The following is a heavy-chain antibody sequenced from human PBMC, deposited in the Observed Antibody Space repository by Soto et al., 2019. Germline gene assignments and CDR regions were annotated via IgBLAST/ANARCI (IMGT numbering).Heavy chain of an antibody. D-gene: IGHD3-16*02. J-gene: IGHJ4*02. V-gene: IGHV3-21*01. CDR1: GFTFSSYS. CDR2: ISSSSSYI. Sequence: EVQLVESGGGLVKPGGSLRLSCAASGFTFSSYSMNWVRQAPGKGLEWVSSISSSSSYIYYADSVKGRFTISRDNAKNSLYLQMNSLRAEDTAVYYCARASDQIATNTYYDYIWGSYRPPNFDYWGQGTLVTVSS. CDR3: ARASDQIATNTYYDYIWGSYRPPNFDY.